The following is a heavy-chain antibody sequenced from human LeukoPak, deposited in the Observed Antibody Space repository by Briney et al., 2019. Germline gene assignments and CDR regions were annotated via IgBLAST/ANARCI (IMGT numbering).Heavy chain of an antibody. Sequence: EASVKVSCKVSGYTLTELSIHWVRQAPGRGLEWMGGFDPEHGETIYAQMTQGRVTMTEDTSADTAYIELTSLTSEDTAVYYCATRSPHSGYDSFDYWGQGTLVTVSS. V-gene: IGHV1-24*01. CDR3: ATRSPHSGYDSFDY. J-gene: IGHJ4*02. CDR1: GYTLTELS. D-gene: IGHD5-12*01. CDR2: FDPEHGET.